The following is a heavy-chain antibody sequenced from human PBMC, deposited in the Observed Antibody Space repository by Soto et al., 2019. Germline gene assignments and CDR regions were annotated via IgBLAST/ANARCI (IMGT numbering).Heavy chain of an antibody. V-gene: IGHV2-5*02. Sequence: QITLKESGPPLVKPTQTLTLTCTFSGFSLSTSGVGVGWIRQPPGKALEWLAFIYWDDDKRYSPSLKSRLTITKYTSKNQVVLTMTNMDPVDTATYYCAHSSAMIGMDTFDIWGQGTMVTVSS. CDR3: AHSSAMIGMDTFDI. CDR2: IYWDDDK. D-gene: IGHD3-22*01. J-gene: IGHJ3*02. CDR1: GFSLSTSGVG.